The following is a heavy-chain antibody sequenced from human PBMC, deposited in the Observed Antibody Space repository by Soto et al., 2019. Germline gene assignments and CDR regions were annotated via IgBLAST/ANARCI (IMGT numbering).Heavy chain of an antibody. D-gene: IGHD2-21*02. Sequence: QVQLVQSGAEEKKPGASVKVACKASGYTFTSYAMHWVRQAPGQRREWMGWINAGDGNTKYSQKLHGRGITTRDTSARTAYMELSSLRSEDTAVYYCARSIVVVTALDYWGQGTLVTVSS. CDR3: ARSIVVVTALDY. V-gene: IGHV1-3*05. J-gene: IGHJ4*02. CDR1: GYTFTSYA. CDR2: INAGDGNT.